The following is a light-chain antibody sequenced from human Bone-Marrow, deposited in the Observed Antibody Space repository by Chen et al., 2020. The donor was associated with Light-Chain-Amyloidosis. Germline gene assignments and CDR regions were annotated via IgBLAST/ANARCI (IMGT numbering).Light chain of an antibody. V-gene: IGLV3-25*03. CDR2: RDT. J-gene: IGLJ2*01. Sequence: SYELTQPPSVSVSPGQTGRITCSGDELPTEYAYWYQQKPGQAPVLVIHRDTERPSGISERFSGSSSGRTATLTISGVQAGDEADYHCQSADSSGTYEVILGGGTKLTVL. CDR3: QSADSSGTYEVI. CDR1: ELPTEY.